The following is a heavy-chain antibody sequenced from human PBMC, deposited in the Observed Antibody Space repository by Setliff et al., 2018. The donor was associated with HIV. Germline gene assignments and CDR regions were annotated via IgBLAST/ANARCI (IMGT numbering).Heavy chain of an antibody. J-gene: IGHJ6*03. CDR1: GGSISISSYY. CDR2: IYGSGTI. Sequence: SETLSLTCTVSGGSISISSYYWSWIRQPAGKGLEWIGRIYGSGTINYNPYLKSRVIMSVDTSKSQFSLKVTFVTAADTAVYFCARTTSLFPGIAAAQPWLYYHYMDVWGRGATVTVSS. D-gene: IGHD6-13*01. V-gene: IGHV4-61*02. CDR3: ARTTSLFPGIAAAQPWLYYHYMDV.